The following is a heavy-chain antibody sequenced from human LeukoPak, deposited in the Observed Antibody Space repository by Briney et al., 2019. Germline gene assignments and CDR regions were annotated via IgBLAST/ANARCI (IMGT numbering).Heavy chain of an antibody. Sequence: PGGSLRLSCAASGFTFSSYAMRWVRQAPGKGLEWVSAISGSGGSTYYADSVKGRFTISRDNSKNTLYLQMNSLRAEDTAVYYCAKDGFCGRDCYYSKWGQGTLVTVSS. CDR2: ISGSGGST. J-gene: IGHJ4*02. CDR3: AKDGFCGRDCYYSK. CDR1: GFTFSSYA. D-gene: IGHD2-21*02. V-gene: IGHV3-23*01.